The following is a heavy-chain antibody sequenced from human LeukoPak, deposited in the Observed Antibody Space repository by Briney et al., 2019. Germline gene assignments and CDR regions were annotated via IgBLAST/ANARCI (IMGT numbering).Heavy chain of an antibody. D-gene: IGHD3-10*01. CDR1: GGTFSSYA. CDR3: ARDHVGLLFGEFDY. CDR2: IIPIFGTA. V-gene: IGHV1-69*06. J-gene: IGHJ4*02. Sequence: GASVKVSCKASGGTFSSYAISWVRQAPGQGLEWMGGIIPIFGTANYAQKFQGRVTITADKSTSTAYMELSNLRSEDTAVYYCARDHVGLLFGEFDYWGQGTLVTVSS.